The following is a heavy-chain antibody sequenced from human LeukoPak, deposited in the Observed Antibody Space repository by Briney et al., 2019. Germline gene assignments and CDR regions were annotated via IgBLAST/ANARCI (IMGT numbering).Heavy chain of an antibody. CDR3: AKDSSTVLTPYYFDY. D-gene: IGHD4-23*01. J-gene: IGHJ4*02. CDR2: ISYDGSSK. Sequence: GGSLRLSCAASGFTFSSYTMHWVRQAPGKGLEWVAVISYDGSSKYYADSVKGRFTISRDNSKNTLYLQMNSLRAEDTAVYYCAKDSSTVLTPYYFDYWGQGTLVTVSS. V-gene: IGHV3-30-3*01. CDR1: GFTFSSYT.